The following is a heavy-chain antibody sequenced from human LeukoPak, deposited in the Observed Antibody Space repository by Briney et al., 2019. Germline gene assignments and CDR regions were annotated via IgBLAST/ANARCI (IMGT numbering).Heavy chain of an antibody. D-gene: IGHD5/OR15-5a*01. CDR1: GFTFDDYA. J-gene: IGHJ6*02. CDR3: AKDKVSIPYGMDV. V-gene: IGHV3-9*01. CDR2: INWNGGTI. Sequence: PGGSLRLSCAASGFTFDDYAMHWVRLAPGKGQEWISGINWNGGTIVYADPVKGRFSISRDNAKNTLYLQMDSLRPDDTALYSCAKDKVSIPYGMDVWGQGTTVIVSS.